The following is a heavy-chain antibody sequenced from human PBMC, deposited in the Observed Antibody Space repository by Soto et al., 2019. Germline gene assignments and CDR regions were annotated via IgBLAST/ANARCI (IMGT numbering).Heavy chain of an antibody. CDR2: INPGNGDR. J-gene: IGHJ4*02. CDR3: ARKDYYRSGIYYFDC. V-gene: IGHV1-3*01. Sequence: QVQLVQSGAEVKKPGASVKVSCKASGYTFTTYPIHWVRQAPGQGLEWMGWINPGNGDRDYLQKFQGRVTVTRDTSASTAYMELSRLTSEDTAVYYCARKDYYRSGIYYFDCWGQGTLVTVSS. D-gene: IGHD3-10*01. CDR1: GYTFTTYP.